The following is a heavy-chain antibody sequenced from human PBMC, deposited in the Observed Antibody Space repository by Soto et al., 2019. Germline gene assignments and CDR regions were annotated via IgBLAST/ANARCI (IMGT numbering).Heavy chain of an antibody. CDR3: TKDGGSRGWSYFAF. V-gene: IGHV1-46*01. J-gene: IGHJ4*02. CDR2: INPTADRT. CDR1: GYTFTDSF. D-gene: IGHD6-19*01. Sequence: QVQLVQSGAEVKKPGASVKVSCQTSGYTFTDSFRHWVRQAPGQGLEWVGIINPTADRTTYAQKFQGRVAFTRDTTTSTVYMEVFSLTSDDTAVYYCTKDGGSRGWSYFAFWGQGTLVTFSS.